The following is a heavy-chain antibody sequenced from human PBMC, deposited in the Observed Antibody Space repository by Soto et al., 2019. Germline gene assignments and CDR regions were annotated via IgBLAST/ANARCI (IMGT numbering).Heavy chain of an antibody. Sequence: GGSLRLSCAASGFTFSAYWMHWVRQAPGKGLVRLSRINADGSSTTYADFVEGRFTISRDNAKNTVFLQMNSLSGEDTAVYYCARNSEGHNHWGQGTPVTVSS. CDR1: GFTFSAYW. J-gene: IGHJ5*02. CDR3: ARNSEGHNH. CDR2: INADGSST. V-gene: IGHV3-74*01. D-gene: IGHD2-21*01.